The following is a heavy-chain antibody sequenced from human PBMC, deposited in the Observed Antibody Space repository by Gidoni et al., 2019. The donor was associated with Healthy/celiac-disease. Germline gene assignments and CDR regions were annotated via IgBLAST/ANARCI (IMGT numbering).Heavy chain of an antibody. CDR1: GFTFSSYS. CDR2: ISSSSSYI. Sequence: EVQLVESGGGLVKHGGSLRLSCAASGFTFSSYSMNWVRQAPGKGLEWVSSISSSSSYIYYADSVKGRFTISRDNAKNSLYLQMNSLRAEDTAVYYCAREAVRGVTKLRGFDYWGQGTLVTVSS. D-gene: IGHD3-10*01. CDR3: AREAVRGVTKLRGFDY. V-gene: IGHV3-21*01. J-gene: IGHJ4*02.